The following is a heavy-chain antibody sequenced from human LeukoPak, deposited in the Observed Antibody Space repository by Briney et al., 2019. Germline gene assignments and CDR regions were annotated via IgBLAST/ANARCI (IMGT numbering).Heavy chain of an antibody. J-gene: IGHJ4*02. D-gene: IGHD3-10*01. Sequence: GGSLRLSCATSGLTFSSNGVHWARQAPGKGLEWVAFMRSDGSHEEYAESVKGRFAISRDDFKNTVHLQMNSLRFEDTAVYYCAKAFGSGSYIIDHWGRGTLVTVSS. CDR2: MRSDGSHE. CDR1: GLTFSSNG. V-gene: IGHV3-30*02. CDR3: AKAFGSGSYIIDH.